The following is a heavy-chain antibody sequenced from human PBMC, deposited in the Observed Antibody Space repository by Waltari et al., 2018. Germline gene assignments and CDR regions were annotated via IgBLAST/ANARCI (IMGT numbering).Heavy chain of an antibody. CDR2: IYPDDSDT. Sequence: EVQLVQSGAEVKKPGESLKIFCKGSGYSITSYWIGWVRQMTGRDLEWKGNIYPDDSDTRYSPSFQGQGTISDDKSISTAYLQWSSLKASDDAMYYCARHAPRYFDWLFPRDWGQGTLVTVSS. CDR1: GYSITSYW. V-gene: IGHV5-51*01. CDR3: ARHAPRYFDWLFPRD. D-gene: IGHD3-9*01. J-gene: IGHJ4*02.